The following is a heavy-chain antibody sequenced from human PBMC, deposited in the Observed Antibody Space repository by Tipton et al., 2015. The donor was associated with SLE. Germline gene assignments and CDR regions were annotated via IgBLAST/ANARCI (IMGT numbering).Heavy chain of an antibody. CDR1: GGSISSGGYY. J-gene: IGHJ4*02. Sequence: TLSLTCTVSGGSISSGGYYWTWIRQPPGKGLEWIGEVFRGGSTNYNPSLKSRVTISVNTSKNQFSLRLSSVTAADTAMFYCASGTLEWSHEPDYWGQGTLVTVSS. V-gene: IGHV4-39*07. CDR2: VFRGGST. D-gene: IGHD3-3*01. CDR3: ASGTLEWSHEPDY.